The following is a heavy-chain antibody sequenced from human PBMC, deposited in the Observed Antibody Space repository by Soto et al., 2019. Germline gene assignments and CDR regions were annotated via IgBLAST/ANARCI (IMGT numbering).Heavy chain of an antibody. D-gene: IGHD6-6*01. CDR3: AAEYSSSSYYYYGIDV. Sequence: ASVKVSCKASGFTFTSSAVQWVRQARGQRLEWIGWIVVGSGNTNYAQKFQERVTITRDMSTSTAYMELSSLRSEDTAVYYCAAEYSSSSYYYYGIDVWGQGTTVTVSS. CDR1: GFTFTSSA. V-gene: IGHV1-58*01. J-gene: IGHJ6*02. CDR2: IVVGSGNT.